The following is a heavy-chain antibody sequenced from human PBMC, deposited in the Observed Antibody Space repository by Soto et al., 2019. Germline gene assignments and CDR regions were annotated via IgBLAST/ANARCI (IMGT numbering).Heavy chain of an antibody. V-gene: IGHV3-23*01. D-gene: IGHD3-22*01. CDR1: GFRFSNYG. CDR2: IRGNGATI. Sequence: QPGGSLRLSCAASGFRFSNYGMSWVRQAPGKGLEWVSTIRGNGATIRYGDSVKGRFTVSRDNSKNTLYLQMNSLRAEDTAVYYCAKARPLYYYDSSGYPFHYWGQGTLVTVSS. J-gene: IGHJ4*02. CDR3: AKARPLYYYDSSGYPFHY.